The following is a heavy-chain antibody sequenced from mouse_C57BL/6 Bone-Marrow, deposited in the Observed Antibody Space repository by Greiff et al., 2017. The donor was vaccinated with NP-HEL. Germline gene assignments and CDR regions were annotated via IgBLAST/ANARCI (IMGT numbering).Heavy chain of an antibody. Sequence: EVKLMESGGDLVKPGGSLKLSCAASGFTFSSYGMSWVRQTPDKRLEWVATISSGGSYTYYPDSVKGRFTISRDNAKNTLYLQMSSLKSEDTAMYYCARHHTTVPLDYWGQGTTLTVSS. V-gene: IGHV5-6*01. J-gene: IGHJ2*01. CDR1: GFTFSSYG. D-gene: IGHD1-1*01. CDR2: ISSGGSYT. CDR3: ARHHTTVPLDY.